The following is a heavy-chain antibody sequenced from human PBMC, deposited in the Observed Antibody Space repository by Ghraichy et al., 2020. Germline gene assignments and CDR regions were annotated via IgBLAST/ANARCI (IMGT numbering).Heavy chain of an antibody. J-gene: IGHJ6*03. V-gene: IGHV4-61*02. CDR1: GGSISSGSYY. CDR3: ARDARYYYYMDV. Sequence: SETLSLTCTVSGGSISSGSYYWSWIRQPAGKGLEWIGRIYTSGSTNYNPSLKSRVTMSVDTSKNQFSLKLSSVTAADTAVYYCARDARYYYYMDVWGKGTTVTVSS. CDR2: IYTSGST.